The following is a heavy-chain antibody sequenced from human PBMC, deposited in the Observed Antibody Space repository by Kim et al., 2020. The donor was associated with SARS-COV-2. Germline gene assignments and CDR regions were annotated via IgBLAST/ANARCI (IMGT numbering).Heavy chain of an antibody. D-gene: IGHD4-17*01. Sequence: SETLSLTCSVSGGSISPYFWSWIRQPPGKGLEWIGYIYYIGSTNYNPSLKSRVTISVDTSKNQFFLKLSSVTAADTAVYYCARHAVTTNYWYFDLWGRGTLVTVSS. CDR1: GGSISPYF. CDR3: ARHAVTTNYWYFDL. J-gene: IGHJ2*01. CDR2: IYYIGST. V-gene: IGHV4-59*08.